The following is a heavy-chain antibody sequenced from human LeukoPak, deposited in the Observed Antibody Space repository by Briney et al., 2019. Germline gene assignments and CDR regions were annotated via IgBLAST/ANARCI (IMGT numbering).Heavy chain of an antibody. Sequence: PGGSLRLSCVASGFTFTNYAMSWVRQAPGKGLEWVSAITGSDGSSYYADSVKGRFTISRDNSKNTLYLQVNSLRAEDTAVYYCAKWEDYDILTGYYVPDYWGQGTLVTVSS. CDR3: AKWEDYDILTGYYVPDY. CDR1: GFTFTNYA. D-gene: IGHD3-9*01. V-gene: IGHV3-23*01. J-gene: IGHJ4*02. CDR2: ITGSDGSS.